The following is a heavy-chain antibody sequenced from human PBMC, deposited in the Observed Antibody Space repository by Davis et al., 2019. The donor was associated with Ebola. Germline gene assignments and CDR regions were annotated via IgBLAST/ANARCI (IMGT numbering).Heavy chain of an antibody. Sequence: SVKVSCKASGGTFSSYTISWVRQAPGQGLEWMGGIIPIFGTANYAQKFQGRVTITTDESTSTAYMELSSLRSEDTAVYYCTVGGIGGMGDYWGQGTLVTVSS. D-gene: IGHD1-26*01. J-gene: IGHJ4*02. CDR2: IIPIFGTA. CDR1: GGTFSSYT. V-gene: IGHV1-69*05. CDR3: TVGGIGGMGDY.